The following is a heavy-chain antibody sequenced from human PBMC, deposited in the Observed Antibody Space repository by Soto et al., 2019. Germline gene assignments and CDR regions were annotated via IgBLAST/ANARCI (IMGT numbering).Heavy chain of an antibody. Sequence: ASVKVSCKASGGTFSSYAISWVRQAPGQGLEWMGGIIPIFGTANYAQKFQGRVTITADESTSTAYMELSSLRSEDTAVYYCAREVYYYDSSGHQYYYYGMDVWGQGTTVTVSS. CDR2: IIPIFGTA. CDR1: GGTFSSYA. D-gene: IGHD3-22*01. CDR3: AREVYYYDSSGHQYYYYGMDV. J-gene: IGHJ6*02. V-gene: IGHV1-69*13.